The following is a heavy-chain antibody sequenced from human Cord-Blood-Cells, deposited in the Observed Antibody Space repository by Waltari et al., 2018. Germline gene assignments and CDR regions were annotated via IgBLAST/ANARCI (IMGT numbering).Heavy chain of an antibody. CDR1: GGPISRYY. V-gene: IGHV4-4*07. CDR3: ARDSWSGSYFDY. D-gene: IGHD3-3*01. J-gene: IGHJ4*02. Sequence: QVQLQESGPGLVKPSETLSLTCTVPGGPISRYYWSWIRQPAGKGLEWIGRIYTSGSTNYNPSLKSRVTMSVDTSKNQFSLKLSSVTAADTAVHYCARDSWSGSYFDYWGQGTLVTVSS. CDR2: IYTSGST.